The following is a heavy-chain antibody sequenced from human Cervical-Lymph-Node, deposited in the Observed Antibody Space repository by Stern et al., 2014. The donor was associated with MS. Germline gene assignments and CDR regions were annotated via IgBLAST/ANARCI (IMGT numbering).Heavy chain of an antibody. Sequence: VQLVQSGAEVTKPGASVKVSCKVSGYTLTELSVHWVRQAPGKGLEWMGRFDPEDGKTISAQQFHGRFPMTEVTSTDTAYMELSSLRSEDTAVYYCATVLRRTSRFGVIVSWFDPWGQGTLVTVSS. V-gene: IGHV1-24*01. CDR3: ATVLRRTSRFGVIVSWFDP. CDR1: GYTLTELS. D-gene: IGHD3-3*01. CDR2: FDPEDGKT. J-gene: IGHJ5*02.